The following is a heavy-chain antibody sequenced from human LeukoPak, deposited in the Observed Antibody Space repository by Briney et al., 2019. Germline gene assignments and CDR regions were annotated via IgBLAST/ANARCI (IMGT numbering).Heavy chain of an antibody. J-gene: IGHJ3*02. CDR2: INHSGST. D-gene: IGHD1-26*01. V-gene: IGHV4-34*01. Sequence: PSETLSLTCAVYGGSFSGYYWSWIRQPPGKGLEWIGEINHSGSTNYNPSPKSRVTISVDTSKNQFSLKLSSVTAADTAVYYCARRGRIVGATRDHPNAFDIWGQGTMVTVSS. CDR1: GGSFSGYY. CDR3: ARRGRIVGATRDHPNAFDI.